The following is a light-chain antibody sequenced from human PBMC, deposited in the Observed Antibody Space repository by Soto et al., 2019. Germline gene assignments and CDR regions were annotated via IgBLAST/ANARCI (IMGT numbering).Light chain of an antibody. CDR2: AVT. CDR3: SSYTSSSTL. V-gene: IGLV2-14*01. J-gene: IGLJ1*01. CDR1: SSDVGGYNY. Sequence: QSVLTQPASVSGSPGQSITISCTETSSDVGGYNYVSWYQQHPGKAPKLMIYAVTDRPSGVSSRFSGSKSGNTASLTISGLQAEDEADYYCSSYTSSSTLFGTGTKVTV.